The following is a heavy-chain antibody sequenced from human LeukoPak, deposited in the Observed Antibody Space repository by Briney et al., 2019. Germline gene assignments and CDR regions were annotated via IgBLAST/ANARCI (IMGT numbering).Heavy chain of an antibody. CDR2: INPNSGGT. CDR1: GYTFTGYY. CDR3: AADHYYDSSGNYDY. Sequence: VASVKVSCKASGYTFTGYYMHWVRQAPGQGLEWMGWINPNSGGTNYAQKFQGRVTMTRDTSISTAYMELSGLRSDDTAVYYCAADHYYDSSGNYDYWGQGTLVTVSS. D-gene: IGHD3-22*01. J-gene: IGHJ4*02. V-gene: IGHV1-2*02.